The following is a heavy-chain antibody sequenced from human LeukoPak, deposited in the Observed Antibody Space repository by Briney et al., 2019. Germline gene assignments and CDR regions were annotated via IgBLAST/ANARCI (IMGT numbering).Heavy chain of an antibody. CDR2: ISAYNGNT. Sequence: GASVKVSCKASGYTFTSYGISWVRQAPGQGLEWMGWISAYNGNTNYAQKLQGRVTMTTDTSTSTAYMELRSLRSDDTAVYYCARDSMLHNTYYYDSSGYYVQFDYWGQGTLVTVSS. D-gene: IGHD3-22*01. CDR3: ARDSMLHNTYYYDSSGYYVQFDY. CDR1: GYTFTSYG. J-gene: IGHJ4*02. V-gene: IGHV1-18*01.